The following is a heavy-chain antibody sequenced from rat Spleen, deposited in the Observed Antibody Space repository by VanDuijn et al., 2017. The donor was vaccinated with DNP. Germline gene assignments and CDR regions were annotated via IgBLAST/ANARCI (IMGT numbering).Heavy chain of an antibody. D-gene: IGHD1-4*01. V-gene: IGHV2-19*01. CDR2: ISSGGST. J-gene: IGHJ1*01. Sequence: QVQLKESGPGLVQPSQTLSLTCTVSEFSLTDYSVHWVRQPPGKGLEWIAAISSGGSTYYNSVFKSRLSISRDTSKSQVFLKMNSLQTEDTAIYFCSRDRDSTGIRTWYFDFWGPGTMVTVSS. CDR1: EFSLTDYS. CDR3: SRDRDSTGIRTWYFDF.